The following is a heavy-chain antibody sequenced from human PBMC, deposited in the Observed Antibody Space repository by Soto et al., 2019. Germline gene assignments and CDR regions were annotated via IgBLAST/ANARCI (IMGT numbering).Heavy chain of an antibody. V-gene: IGHV1-18*01. D-gene: IGHD2-21*02. Sequence: QVQLVQSGAEVKKPGASVKVSCKASGYTFTSYGISWVRQAPGQGLEWMGWISAYNGNTNYAQKLQGRVTITTDTSTRTAYMELRSLRSDDTAVYYCARDLGYCGGDCLVYFDYWGQGTLVTVSS. CDR1: GYTFTSYG. CDR2: ISAYNGNT. J-gene: IGHJ4*02. CDR3: ARDLGYCGGDCLVYFDY.